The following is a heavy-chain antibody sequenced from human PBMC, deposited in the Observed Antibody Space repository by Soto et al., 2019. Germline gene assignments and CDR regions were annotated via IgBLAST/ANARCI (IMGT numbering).Heavy chain of an antibody. CDR1: GYSFTNYA. Sequence: HVQLVQSGAEVKKPGASVKVSCKGSGYSFTNYAMHWVRQAPGQRLEWMGWINAGNGNAYYSQKFQGRVTITRDTSASTAHMELSSLISEDTAVYYCARAPYGVSLDFWGQGILVTVSS. J-gene: IGHJ4*02. CDR3: ARAPYGVSLDF. D-gene: IGHD4-17*01. V-gene: IGHV1-3*01. CDR2: INAGNGNA.